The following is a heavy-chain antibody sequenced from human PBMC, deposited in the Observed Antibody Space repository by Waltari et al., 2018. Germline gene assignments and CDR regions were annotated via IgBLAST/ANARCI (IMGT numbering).Heavy chain of an antibody. V-gene: IGHV3-23*04. CDR1: GVTLRGYP. J-gene: IGHJ6*02. CDR3: ARDQDGMDV. CDR2: ISGSGGST. Sequence: EVQLVESGGDLVQPGGSLRLSCAASGVTLRGYPMNWVRQAPGKGLEWVAAISGSGGSTYYAESVKGRFTSSRDNAKNSLYLQMNSLRAEDTAVYYCARDQDGMDVCGQGTTVTVSS.